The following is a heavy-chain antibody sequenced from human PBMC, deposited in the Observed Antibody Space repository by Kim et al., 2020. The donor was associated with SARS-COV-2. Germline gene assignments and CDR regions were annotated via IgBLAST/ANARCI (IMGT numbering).Heavy chain of an antibody. D-gene: IGHD3-10*01. J-gene: IGHJ4*02. Sequence: GGSLRLSCAASGFTFSTYTVHWVRQAPGKGLEWVAVICFDASDKYYADSVKGRFTISRDNYKDTLYLQMDSLRADDTAVYYCARGLATGWFAFEYWGQGALVTVS. CDR3: ARGLATGWFAFEY. CDR1: GFTFSTYT. CDR2: ICFDASDK. V-gene: IGHV3-33*01.